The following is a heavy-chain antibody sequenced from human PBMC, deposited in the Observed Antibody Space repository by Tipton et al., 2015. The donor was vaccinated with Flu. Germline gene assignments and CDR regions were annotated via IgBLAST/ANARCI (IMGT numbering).Heavy chain of an antibody. CDR2: IYYSGST. J-gene: IGHJ5*02. V-gene: IGHV4-59*08. CDR1: GGSISSYY. Sequence: TLSLTCTVSGGSISSYYWSWIRQPPGKGLEWIGYIYYSGSTNYNPSLKSRVTISVDTSKNQFSLKLSSVTAADTAVYYCARHVPYCGGDSCGWFDPWGQGTLVTVSS. D-gene: IGHD2-21*02. CDR3: ARHVPYCGGDSCGWFDP.